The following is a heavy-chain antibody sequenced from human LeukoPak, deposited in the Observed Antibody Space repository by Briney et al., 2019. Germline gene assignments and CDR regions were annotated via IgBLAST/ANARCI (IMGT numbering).Heavy chain of an antibody. Sequence: ASVKVSCQASVYTFTGYYMHWVRQAPGQGLEWMGWINPNSGDTNYAQKFQGRVTMTRDTSINTAYMELTRLTSDDTAVYYCARVDSIRSFDYWGQGTLVTVSS. J-gene: IGHJ4*02. D-gene: IGHD2-15*01. CDR3: ARVDSIRSFDY. V-gene: IGHV1-2*02. CDR1: VYTFTGYY. CDR2: INPNSGDT.